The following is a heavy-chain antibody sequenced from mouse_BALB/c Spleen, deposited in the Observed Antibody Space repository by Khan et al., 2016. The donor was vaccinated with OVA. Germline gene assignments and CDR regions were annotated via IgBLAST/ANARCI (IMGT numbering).Heavy chain of an antibody. D-gene: IGHD1-1*01. V-gene: IGHV1-9*01. Sequence: QVQLKESGAELMKPGASVKISCKATGYTFSSYWIEWVKQRPGHGLEWIGEILPGSGRNNYNEKFKGKATFTADTSSNTAYMQLSNLISDDSAVYYCARGNYYGSSSWFGYWGQGTLVTVSA. J-gene: IGHJ3*01. CDR2: ILPGSGRN. CDR1: GYTFSSYW. CDR3: ARGNYYGSSSWFGY.